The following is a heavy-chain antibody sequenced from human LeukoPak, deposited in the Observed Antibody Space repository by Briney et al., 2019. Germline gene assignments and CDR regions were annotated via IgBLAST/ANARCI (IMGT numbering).Heavy chain of an antibody. D-gene: IGHD1-26*01. CDR2: IRSKANSYAT. Sequence: GGSLKLSCAASGFTFSGSAMHWVRQASGKGLEWVGRIRSKANSYATAYAASVKGRFTISRDDSKNTTYLQMNSLKTEDTAVYYRTRHIDRWLMDAFDIWGQGTMVTVSS. J-gene: IGHJ3*02. CDR3: TRHIDRWLMDAFDI. V-gene: IGHV3-73*01. CDR1: GFTFSGSA.